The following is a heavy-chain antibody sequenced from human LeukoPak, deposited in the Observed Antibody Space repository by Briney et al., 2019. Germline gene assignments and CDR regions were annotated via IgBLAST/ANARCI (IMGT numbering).Heavy chain of an antibody. CDR2: ISYDGSNK. CDR1: GFTFSSYG. Sequence: GRSLRLSCAASGFTFSSYGMHWVRQAPGKGLEWVAVISYDGSNKYNADSVKGRFTISRDNSKNTLYLQMNSLRAEDTAVYYCAKEMTLGYCSSISCPIDYWGQGTLVTVSS. CDR3: AKEMTLGYCSSISCPIDY. D-gene: IGHD2-2*01. J-gene: IGHJ4*02. V-gene: IGHV3-30*18.